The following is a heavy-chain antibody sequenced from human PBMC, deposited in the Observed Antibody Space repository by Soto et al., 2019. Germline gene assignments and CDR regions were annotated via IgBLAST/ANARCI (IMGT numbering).Heavy chain of an antibody. D-gene: IGHD6-13*01. CDR3: ARLGGVPGSSPGIAY. CDR1: GGSISGNYNY. CDR2: MSVSGTT. Sequence: QLQLQESGPGLVKPSETLSLMCTVSGGSISGNYNYWSWIRQPPGRGLEWIGSMSVSGTTNSNPSLKSRITISIDTSKNQFSLRLSSVTAIDTAVYYRARLGGVPGSSPGIAYWGQGTLVTVSS. J-gene: IGHJ4*02. V-gene: IGHV4-39*01.